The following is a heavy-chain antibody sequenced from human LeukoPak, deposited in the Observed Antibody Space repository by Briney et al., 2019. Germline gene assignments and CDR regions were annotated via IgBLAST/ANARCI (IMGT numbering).Heavy chain of an antibody. J-gene: IGHJ6*02. V-gene: IGHV4-59*08. Sequence: SETLSLTCTVSGRSISSYYWSWIRQPPGKGLEWIGYIYYSGSTNYNPSLKSRVTISVDTSKNQFSLKLSFVTAADTAVYYCAWLGYGMDVWGQGTTVTVSS. CDR3: AWLGYGMDV. CDR2: IYYSGST. CDR1: GRSISSYY. D-gene: IGHD6-19*01.